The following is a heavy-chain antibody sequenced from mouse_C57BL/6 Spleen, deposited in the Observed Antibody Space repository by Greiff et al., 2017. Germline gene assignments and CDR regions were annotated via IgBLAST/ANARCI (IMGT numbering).Heavy chain of an antibody. CDR2: ISSGSSTI. V-gene: IGHV5-17*01. CDR1: GFTFSDYG. CDR3: ARGGNYLGFAY. J-gene: IGHJ3*01. Sequence: EVQRVESGGGLVKPGGSLKLSCAASGFTFSDYGMHWVRQAPEKGLEWVAYISSGSSTIYYADTVKGRFTISRDNAKNTLFLQMTSLRSEDTAMYYCARGGNYLGFAYWGQGTLVTVSA. D-gene: IGHD2-1*01.